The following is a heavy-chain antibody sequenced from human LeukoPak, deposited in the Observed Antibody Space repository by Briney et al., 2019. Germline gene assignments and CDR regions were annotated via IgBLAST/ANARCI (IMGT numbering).Heavy chain of an antibody. Sequence: ASVKVSCKASGYTFTSYGISWVRQAPGQGLEWMGWISAYNGNTNYAQKLQGRVTMTTDTSTSTAYMELRSLRSDDTAVYYCARVLFDRYYYDSSGYCFDYWGQGTLVTVSS. J-gene: IGHJ4*02. CDR2: ISAYNGNT. V-gene: IGHV1-18*01. CDR3: ARVLFDRYYYDSSGYCFDY. D-gene: IGHD3-22*01. CDR1: GYTFTSYG.